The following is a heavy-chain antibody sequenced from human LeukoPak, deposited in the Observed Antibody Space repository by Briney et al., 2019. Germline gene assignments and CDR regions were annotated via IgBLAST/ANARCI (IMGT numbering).Heavy chain of an antibody. CDR1: GFTFSSYW. J-gene: IGHJ3*02. D-gene: IGHD5-12*01. Sequence: PGGSLRLSCAASGFTFSSYWMHWVRQAPGKGLVWVSRIYNDGSSPNYADSAKGRFTISRDNAKNTLNLQMNSLRAEDTAVYYCARINSGLKWVDALDIWGQGTKVTVSS. V-gene: IGHV3-74*01. CDR2: IYNDGSSP. CDR3: ARINSGLKWVDALDI.